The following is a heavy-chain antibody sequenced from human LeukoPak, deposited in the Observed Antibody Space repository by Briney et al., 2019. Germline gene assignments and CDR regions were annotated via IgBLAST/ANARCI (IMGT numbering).Heavy chain of an antibody. D-gene: IGHD1-26*01. Sequence: GGSLRLSCAASGFTFSSYAMSWVRQAPGKGLEWVSAISGSSGSTYYADSVKGRFTISRDNSKNTLYLQMNSLRAEDTAIYYCARSGGSYWYWGQGTLVTVSS. CDR2: ISGSSGST. V-gene: IGHV3-23*01. CDR3: ARSGGSYWY. CDR1: GFTFSSYA. J-gene: IGHJ4*02.